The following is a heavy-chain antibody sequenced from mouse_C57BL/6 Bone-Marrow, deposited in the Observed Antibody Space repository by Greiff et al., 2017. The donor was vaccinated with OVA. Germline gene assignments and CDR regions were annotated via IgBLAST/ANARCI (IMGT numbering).Heavy chain of an antibody. D-gene: IGHD2-5*01. CDR1: GYTFTSYW. J-gene: IGHJ4*01. CDR3: ARGRGPSNYLGYYAMDY. V-gene: IGHV1-59*01. Sequence: VQLQQPGAELVRPGTSVKLSCKASGYTFTSYWMHWVKQRPGQGLEWIGVIDPSDSYTNYNQKFKGKSTLTVDKSSSTAYMQLSSLTSEDSAVYYCARGRGPSNYLGYYAMDYWGQGTSVTVSS. CDR2: IDPSDSYT.